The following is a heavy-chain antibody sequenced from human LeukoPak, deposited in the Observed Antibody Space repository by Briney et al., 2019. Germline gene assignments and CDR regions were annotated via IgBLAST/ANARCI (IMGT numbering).Heavy chain of an antibody. CDR2: ISYDGSNK. Sequence: GGSLRLSCAASGFTFSSYGMHWVRQAPGKGLEWVAVISYDGSNKHYADSVKGRFTISRDNSKNTLYLQMNSLRSEDTAVYYCARDDGYNTYYFDYWGQGTLVTVSS. V-gene: IGHV3-30*03. CDR1: GFTFSSYG. D-gene: IGHD5-24*01. J-gene: IGHJ4*02. CDR3: ARDDGYNTYYFDY.